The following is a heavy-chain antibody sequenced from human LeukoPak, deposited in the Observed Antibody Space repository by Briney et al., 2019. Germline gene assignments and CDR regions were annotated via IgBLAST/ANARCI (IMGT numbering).Heavy chain of an antibody. J-gene: IGHJ4*02. Sequence: PGGSLRLSCAASGFTFSSYAMSWVRQASGKGLEWVGRIRSKANSYATAYAASVKGRFTISRDDSKNTAYLQMNSLKTEDTAVYYCTRHYIVVVPAAMRVSDYWGQGTLVTVSS. CDR2: IRSKANSYAT. V-gene: IGHV3-73*01. CDR3: TRHYIVVVPAAMRVSDY. D-gene: IGHD2-2*01. CDR1: GFTFSSYA.